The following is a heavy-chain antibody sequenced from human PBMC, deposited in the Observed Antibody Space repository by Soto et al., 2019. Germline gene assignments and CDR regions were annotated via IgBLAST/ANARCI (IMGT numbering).Heavy chain of an antibody. CDR2: ISSSSSYI. Sequence: PVGSLRLSCAASGFTFSSYSMNWVRQPPGKGLEWVSSISSSSSYIYYADSVKGRFTISRDNAKNSLYLQMNSLRAEDTAVYYCARNGELLWFGELFSNYGMDVWGQGTTVTVSS. D-gene: IGHD3-10*01. V-gene: IGHV3-21*01. J-gene: IGHJ6*02. CDR1: GFTFSSYS. CDR3: ARNGELLWFGELFSNYGMDV.